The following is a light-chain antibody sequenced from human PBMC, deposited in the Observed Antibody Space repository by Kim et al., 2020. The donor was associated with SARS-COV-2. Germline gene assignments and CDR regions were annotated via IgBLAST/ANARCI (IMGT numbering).Light chain of an antibody. J-gene: IGKJ5*01. CDR1: HSVTNNY. CDR2: GAS. CDR3: QQYGKSTIT. Sequence: DIVLTQSPGTLSLSPGERGTLSCRTSHSVTNNYLAWYQKKVGQPPRLLIYGASSRATGIPDRFSGSVSGTDFILTISRLEPEDFAVYYWQQYGKSTITFSQGTRLEIK. V-gene: IGKV3-20*01.